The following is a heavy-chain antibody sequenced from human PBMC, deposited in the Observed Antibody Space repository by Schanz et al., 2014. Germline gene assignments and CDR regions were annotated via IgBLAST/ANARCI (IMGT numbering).Heavy chain of an antibody. Sequence: VQLVESGGGLVKPGGSLRLSCAASGFTFSSYGMHWVRQAPGKGLEWVAAMSYDGSIKYYGDSVKGRFTISRDNSRNTLYLQMNSLRTENTAEYCCASPSGYSDYGTYFDFWGQVTLVTVSS. CDR1: GFTFSSYG. V-gene: IGHV3-30*03. J-gene: IGHJ4*02. CDR2: MSYDGSIK. CDR3: ASPSGYSDYGTYFDF. D-gene: IGHD5-12*01.